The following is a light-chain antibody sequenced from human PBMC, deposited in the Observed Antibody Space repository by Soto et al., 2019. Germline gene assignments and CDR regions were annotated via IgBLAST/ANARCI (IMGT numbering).Light chain of an antibody. J-gene: IGKJ1*01. CDR2: DAS. CDR1: QSVSSY. CDR3: QQRSNWPRT. Sequence: EIVSTQSPSTLSLSPGETATLTCRASQSVSSYLAWYQQKPGQAPRLLIYDASNRATGIPARFSGSGSGTDFTLTISSLEPEDFAVYYCQQRSNWPRTFGQGTKVDIK. V-gene: IGKV3-11*01.